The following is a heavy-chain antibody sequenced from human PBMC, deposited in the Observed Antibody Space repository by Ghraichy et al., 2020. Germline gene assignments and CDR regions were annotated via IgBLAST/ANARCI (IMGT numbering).Heavy chain of an antibody. D-gene: IGHD3-22*01. CDR1: GFTFNRYS. Sequence: GGSLRLSCAASGFTFNRYSMNWVRQAPGKGLEWVSSISTSTSSYKYYADSVRGRFTVSRDNAKNSLFLQMNSLRAEDTAVYYCARDRGYYDSSGYHPAWEGGMDAWGQGTTVTVSS. CDR3: ARDRGYYDSSGYHPAWEGGMDA. CDR2: ISTSTSSYK. J-gene: IGHJ6*02. V-gene: IGHV3-21*01.